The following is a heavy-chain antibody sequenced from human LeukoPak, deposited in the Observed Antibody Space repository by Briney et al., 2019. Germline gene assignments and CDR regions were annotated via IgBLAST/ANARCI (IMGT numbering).Heavy chain of an antibody. CDR1: GLTFSNYA. CDR2: ISNDGRNK. Sequence: GGSLRLSCAASGLTFSNYAFQWVRQAPGKGLEWVAVISNDGRNKNHADSVKGRFTISRDNSKNTLYLQMNSLRAEDTAVYYCARDVGKDTVTTEVAYWGQGTLVTVSS. V-gene: IGHV3-30*04. D-gene: IGHD4-11*01. J-gene: IGHJ4*02. CDR3: ARDVGKDTVTTEVAY.